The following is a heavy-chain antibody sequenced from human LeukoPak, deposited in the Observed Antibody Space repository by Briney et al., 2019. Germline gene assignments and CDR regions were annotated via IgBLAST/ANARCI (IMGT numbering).Heavy chain of an antibody. Sequence: ASVKVSCKASGYTFASYDINWVRQATAQGLEWMGWMNPNSGNTGYAQKFQGRVTMTRNTSISTAYMELSSLRSEDTAVYYCARGPYSSSWYSYYYYGMDVWGQGTTVTVSS. CDR3: ARGPYSSSWYSYYYYGMDV. CDR1: GYTFASYD. D-gene: IGHD6-13*01. V-gene: IGHV1-8*01. CDR2: MNPNSGNT. J-gene: IGHJ6*02.